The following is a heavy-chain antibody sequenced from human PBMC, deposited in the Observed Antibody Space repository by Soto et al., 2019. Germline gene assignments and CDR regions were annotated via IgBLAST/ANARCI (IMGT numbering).Heavy chain of an antibody. D-gene: IGHD3-16*01. V-gene: IGHV4-59*08. CDR1: GGSISSYY. CDR2: IYYSGST. CDR3: ARQPYTPGAYYFDY. Sequence: QVQLQESGPGLVKPSETLSLTCTVSGGSISSYYWSWIRQPPGKGLDWIGYIYYSGSTNYNPSLKSRVTISVDTSKNQFSLKLSSVTAADTAVYYCARQPYTPGAYYFDYWGQGTLVTVSS. J-gene: IGHJ4*02.